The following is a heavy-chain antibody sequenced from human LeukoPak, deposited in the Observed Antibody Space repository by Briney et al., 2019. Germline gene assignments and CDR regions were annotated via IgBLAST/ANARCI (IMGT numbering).Heavy chain of an antibody. D-gene: IGHD6-19*01. Sequence: GASVKVSCKASGYTFTGYYMHWVRQAPGQGLEWMGWINPNSGGTNYAQKFQGRVTMTRDTSISTAYMELSRLRSDDTAVYYCARYIAMAGPDGNYFDYWGQGTLVTVSS. CDR3: ARYIAMAGPDGNYFDY. J-gene: IGHJ4*02. V-gene: IGHV1-2*02. CDR2: INPNSGGT. CDR1: GYTFTGYY.